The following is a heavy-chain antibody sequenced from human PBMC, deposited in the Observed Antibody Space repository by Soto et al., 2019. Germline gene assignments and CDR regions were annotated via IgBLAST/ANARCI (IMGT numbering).Heavy chain of an antibody. J-gene: IGHJ3*02. CDR1: GFTCRRFT. D-gene: IGHD1-26*01. V-gene: IGHV3-21*01. CDR3: ARDISGSYRGKAFDI. Sequence: GSLRLSCAASGFTCRRFTMNWVRQAPGKGLEWVSTISSNSAYIYYTDALRGRFTISRDNAKNSLHLQMNSLRAEDTAAYYCARDISGSYRGKAFDIWGQGTMVTVSS. CDR2: ISSNSAYI.